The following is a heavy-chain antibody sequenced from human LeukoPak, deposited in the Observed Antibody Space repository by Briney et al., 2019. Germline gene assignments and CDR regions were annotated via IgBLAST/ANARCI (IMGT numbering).Heavy chain of an antibody. CDR3: ARQVQLERLGFGKEGSAFDY. V-gene: IGHV3-30*02. CDR2: IRYDGSNK. J-gene: IGHJ4*02. D-gene: IGHD1-1*01. Sequence: GGSLRLSCAASGFTFSSYGMHWVRQAPGKGLEWVAFIRYDGSNKYYADSVKGRFTISRDNSKNTLYLQMNSLRAEDTAVYYCARQVQLERLGFGKEGSAFDYWGQGTPVTVSS. CDR1: GFTFSSYG.